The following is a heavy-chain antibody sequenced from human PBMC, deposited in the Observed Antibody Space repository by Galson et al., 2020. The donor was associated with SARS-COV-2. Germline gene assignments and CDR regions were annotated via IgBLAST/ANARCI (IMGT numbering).Heavy chain of an antibody. V-gene: IGHV2-5*02. CDR1: GFSLNTHGVG. Sequence: SGPTLVKPTQTLTLTCTLSGFSLNTHGVGVGWVRQPPGEALEWPALIFWDDEKRYSPSLKSRLTITKDTSKNQVVLTMTKVTPVDTATYYCASLALTAYHLDNWGQGTLVTVSS. D-gene: IGHD3-3*02. J-gene: IGHJ4*02. CDR3: ASLALTAYHLDN. CDR2: IFWDDEK.